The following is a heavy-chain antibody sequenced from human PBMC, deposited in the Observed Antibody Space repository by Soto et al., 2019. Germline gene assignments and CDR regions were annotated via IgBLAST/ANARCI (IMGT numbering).Heavy chain of an antibody. D-gene: IGHD3-16*02. J-gene: IGHJ4*02. CDR3: ARQLRDYVWGSYRPNYFDY. V-gene: IGHV4-59*08. Sequence: SETLSLTCTVSGSSITSYYWSWIRQPPGKGLEWIGYFYYSGSTYYNPSLKSRVTISVDTSKNQFSLKLSSVTAADTAVYYCARQLRDYVWGSYRPNYFDYWGQGTLVTVSS. CDR1: GSSITSYY. CDR2: FYYSGST.